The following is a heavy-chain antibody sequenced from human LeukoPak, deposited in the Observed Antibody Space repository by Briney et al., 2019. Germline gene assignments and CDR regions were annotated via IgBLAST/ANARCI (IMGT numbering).Heavy chain of an antibody. CDR3: AKGSAAARPYYFDY. CDR1: GFTFSSYA. CDR2: ITGGGGDT. D-gene: IGHD6-6*01. V-gene: IGHV3-23*01. J-gene: IGHJ4*02. Sequence: GGSLRLSCAASGFTFSSYAMSWVRQALGKGLEWVSAITGGGGDTYHADSVKGRFTISRDNSKNTLYLQMNSLRAEDTAVYYCAKGSAAARPYYFDYWGQGTLVTVSS.